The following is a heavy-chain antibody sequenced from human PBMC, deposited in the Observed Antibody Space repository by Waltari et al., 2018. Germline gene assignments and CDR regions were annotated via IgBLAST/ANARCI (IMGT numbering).Heavy chain of an antibody. V-gene: IGHV3-7*01. CDR2: INQDGSEK. D-gene: IGHD6-13*01. CDR1: GCTLSTNW. J-gene: IGHJ4*02. CDR3: TRGGDDSSWYWRN. Sequence: EVQLVESGGGLVQPGGSVRRSCAACGCTLSTNWMTWVRQAPGKGLEWVANINQDGSEKYSVESVKGRFTISRDNAKNSLYLQLNSLRADDTAVYYCTRGGDDSSWYWRNWGQGTLVTVSS.